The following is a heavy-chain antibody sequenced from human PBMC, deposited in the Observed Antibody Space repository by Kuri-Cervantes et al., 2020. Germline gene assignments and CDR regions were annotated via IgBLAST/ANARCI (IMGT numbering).Heavy chain of an antibody. V-gene: IGHV3-73*01. J-gene: IGHJ4*02. CDR2: IRSKANSYAT. Sequence: GGSLRLSCAASGFTFSSYGMHWVRQASGKGLEWVGRIRSKANSYATAYAASVKGRFTISRDDSKNTAYLQMNSLKTEDTAVYYCTRLTETGGQGTLVTVSS. D-gene: IGHD1-14*01. CDR1: GFTFSSYG. CDR3: TRLTET.